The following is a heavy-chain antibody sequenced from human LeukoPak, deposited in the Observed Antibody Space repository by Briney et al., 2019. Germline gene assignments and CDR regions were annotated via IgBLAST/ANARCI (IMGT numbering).Heavy chain of an antibody. CDR2: INPNSGGT. V-gene: IGHV1-2*02. Sequence: ASVKVSCKASGYTFTGYYMHWVRQAPGQGLEWMGWINPNSGGTNYAQKFQGRVTMTRDTSISTAYMELSRLRSDDTAVYYCARSGGYCSSTSCYAFDIWGQGTMATVSS. J-gene: IGHJ3*02. CDR3: ARSGGYCSSTSCYAFDI. CDR1: GYTFTGYY. D-gene: IGHD2-2*01.